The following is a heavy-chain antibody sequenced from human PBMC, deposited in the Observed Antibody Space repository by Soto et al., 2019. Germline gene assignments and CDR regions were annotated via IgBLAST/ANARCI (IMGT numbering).Heavy chain of an antibody. CDR3: ARGQAYYDFWSGYDNWFDP. CDR2: IYYSGST. D-gene: IGHD3-3*01. Sequence: LSLTCTVSGGSISSYYWSWIRQPPGKGLEWIGYIYYSGSTNYNPSLKSRVTISVDTSKNQFSLKLSSVTAADTAVYYCARGQAYYDFWSGYDNWFDPWGQGTMVTVYS. J-gene: IGHJ5*02. V-gene: IGHV4-59*01. CDR1: GGSISSYY.